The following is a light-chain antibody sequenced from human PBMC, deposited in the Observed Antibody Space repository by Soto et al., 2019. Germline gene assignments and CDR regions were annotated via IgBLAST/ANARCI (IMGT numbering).Light chain of an antibody. Sequence: DIVMTQSPDSLAVSLGERATINCKSSQSVLYSSNNKNYLAWFQQKPGQPPKLLIYWASTRESGVPDRFSGSGSGTDCPLTVSSLQAEDVAVYYCQHYYDVPYTFGQGTKLEIK. CDR2: WAS. V-gene: IGKV4-1*01. J-gene: IGKJ2*01. CDR1: QSVLYSSNNKNY. CDR3: QHYYDVPYT.